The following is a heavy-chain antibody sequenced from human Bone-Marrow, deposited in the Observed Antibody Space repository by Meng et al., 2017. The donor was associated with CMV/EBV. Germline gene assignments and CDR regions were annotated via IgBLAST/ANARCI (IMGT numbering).Heavy chain of an antibody. V-gene: IGHV1-2*02. CDR3: AREFGMRYQLLFSYYYYGMDV. CDR2: INPNSGGT. J-gene: IGHJ6*02. D-gene: IGHD2-2*01. Sequence: ASVKVSCKASGYTFTGYYMHWVRQAPGQGLEWMGWINPNSGGTNYAQKFQGRVTMTTDTSTSTAYMELRSLRSDDTAVYYCAREFGMRYQLLFSYYYYGMDVWGQGTTVTVSS. CDR1: GYTFTGYY.